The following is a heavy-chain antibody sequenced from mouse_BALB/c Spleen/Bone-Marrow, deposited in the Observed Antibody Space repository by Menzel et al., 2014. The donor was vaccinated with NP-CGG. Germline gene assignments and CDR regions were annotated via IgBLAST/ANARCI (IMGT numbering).Heavy chain of an antibody. CDR3: ASYYYGRARFAY. V-gene: IGHV14-3*02. CDR1: GFNIKDTY. J-gene: IGHJ3*01. CDR2: IDPANGNT. Sequence: EVKLMESGAELVKPGASVKLSCTASGFNIKDTYMHWVKQRPEQGLEWIGRIDPANGNTKYDPKFQGKATITADTSSNTAYLQLSSLTSEDTAVYYCASYYYGRARFAYWGQGTLVTVSA. D-gene: IGHD1-1*01.